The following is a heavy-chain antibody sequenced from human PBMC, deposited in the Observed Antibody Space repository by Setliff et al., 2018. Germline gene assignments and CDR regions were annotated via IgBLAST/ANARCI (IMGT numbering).Heavy chain of an antibody. CDR3: VREGVDSRSSTDYRYYMDV. CDR1: RYTFNSYA. V-gene: IGHV1-69*05. D-gene: IGHD3-22*01. J-gene: IGHJ6*03. CDR2: IIPMFGTT. Sequence: ASVKVSCKASRYTFNSYAMNWVRQAPGQGLEWMGWIIPMFGTTEYAQKFQGRLTIITDESTNTAFMQLSSLRSDDTAVYYCVREGVDSRSSTDYRYYMDVWGKGTTVTVSS.